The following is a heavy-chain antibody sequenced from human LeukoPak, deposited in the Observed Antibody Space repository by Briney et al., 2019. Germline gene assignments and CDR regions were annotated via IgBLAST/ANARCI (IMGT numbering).Heavy chain of an antibody. CDR3: ARRGAAWATTVTGYFDY. CDR2: IYHSGST. D-gene: IGHD4-17*01. Sequence: SETLSLTCTVSGGSISSSSYYWGWIRQPPGKGLEWIGSIYHSGSTYYNPSLKSRVTISVDTSKNQFSLKLSSVTAADTAVYYCARRGAAWATTVTGYFDYWGQGTLVTVSS. V-gene: IGHV4-39*01. CDR1: GGSISSSSYY. J-gene: IGHJ4*02.